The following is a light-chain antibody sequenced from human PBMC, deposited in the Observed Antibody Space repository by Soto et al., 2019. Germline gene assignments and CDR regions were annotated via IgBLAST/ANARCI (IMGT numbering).Light chain of an antibody. CDR1: SSDVGGYNY. Sequence: QSALTQPASVSGSPGQSITISCTGTSSDVGGYNYVSWYQQHPGKAPKLMIYDVSNRPPGVSNRFSGSKSGNTASLTISGLQAEDEADYYCSSYTSSSTSVFGTGTKLTVL. V-gene: IGLV2-14*01. CDR3: SSYTSSSTSV. J-gene: IGLJ1*01. CDR2: DVS.